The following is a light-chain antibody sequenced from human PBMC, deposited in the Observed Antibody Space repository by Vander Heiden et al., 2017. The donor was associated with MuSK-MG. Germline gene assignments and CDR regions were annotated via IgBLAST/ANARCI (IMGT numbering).Light chain of an antibody. V-gene: IGKV1-9*01. CDR3: QQADAYPIT. J-gene: IGKJ5*01. CDR1: QGIRSN. CDR2: VAS. Sequence: DIQSAQSPSSLSSSVGDRVTITCRASQGIRSNLVWYQQKPGKGPELLIYVASALQSGVPSRFSGSGYGTEFTLTISSLQPEDCATYYCQQADAYPITFGQGTRVEIK.